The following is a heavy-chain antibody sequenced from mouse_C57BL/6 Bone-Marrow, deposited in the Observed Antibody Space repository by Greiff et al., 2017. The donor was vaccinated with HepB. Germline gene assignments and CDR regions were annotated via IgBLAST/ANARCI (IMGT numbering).Heavy chain of an antibody. CDR1: GYSITSGYY. D-gene: IGHD2-1*01. Sequence: EVQLQESGPGLVKPSQSLSLTCSVTGYSITSGYYWNWIRQFPGNKLEWMGYISYDGSNNYNPSLKNRISITRDTSKNQFFLKLNSVTTEDTATYYCARECLLPAIGYWGQGTSVTVSS. CDR3: ARECLLPAIGY. CDR2: ISYDGSN. J-gene: IGHJ4*01. V-gene: IGHV3-6*01.